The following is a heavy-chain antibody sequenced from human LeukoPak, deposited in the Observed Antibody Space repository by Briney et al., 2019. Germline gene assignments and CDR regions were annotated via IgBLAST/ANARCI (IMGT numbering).Heavy chain of an antibody. CDR2: INPNSGGT. CDR3: ARDLAERYFDWLFPNFDY. D-gene: IGHD3-9*01. J-gene: IGHJ4*02. Sequence: RASVKVSCKASGYTFTGYYMHWVRQAPGQGLEWMGWINPNSGGTNYAQKFQGRVTMTRDTSISTAYMELSRLRSDDTAVYYCARDLAERYFDWLFPNFDYWGQGTLVTVSS. CDR1: GYTFTGYY. V-gene: IGHV1-2*02.